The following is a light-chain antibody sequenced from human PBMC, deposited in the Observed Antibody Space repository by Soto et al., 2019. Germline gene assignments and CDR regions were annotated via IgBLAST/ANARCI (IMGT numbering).Light chain of an antibody. CDR2: GAS. Sequence: EIVLTQSPGTLSLSPGERATLSCRASQSIGSSHLAWHQQRPGQAPRLLIYGASSRATGIPDRFSGSGSGTDFTLTISRLEPEDFSVYYCQQYGSSPLTFGGGTKVEIK. CDR1: QSIGSSH. J-gene: IGKJ4*01. V-gene: IGKV3-20*01. CDR3: QQYGSSPLT.